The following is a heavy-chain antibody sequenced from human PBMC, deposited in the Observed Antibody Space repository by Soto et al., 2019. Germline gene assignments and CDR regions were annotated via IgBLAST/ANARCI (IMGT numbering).Heavy chain of an antibody. CDR3: ARGGPGNSVYFVH. CDR1: GFRVGDYY. CDR2: MFSGGTT. V-gene: IGHV3-53*04. D-gene: IGHD1-1*01. J-gene: IGHJ4*02. Sequence: EVQLEQSGGGLVQPGGSLSLCCAVSGFRVGDYYMAWVRQTPGTGLEWVSVMFSGGTTYYTDSVKGRFTISRHNSNNTLCLGIKRLRPEDTGVYYCARGGPGNSVYFVHWGKGTLVTVSS.